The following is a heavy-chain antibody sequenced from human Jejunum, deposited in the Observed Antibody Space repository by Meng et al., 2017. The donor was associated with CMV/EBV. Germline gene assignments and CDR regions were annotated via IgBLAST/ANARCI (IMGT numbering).Heavy chain of an antibody. CDR2: INPSGGST. D-gene: IGHD4-11*01. V-gene: IGHV1-46*01. Sequence: SCKAAGYTFTSYYMHWVRQAPGQGLEWMGIINPSGGSTSYAQKFQGRVTMTRDTSTSTDYMELSSLRSEDTAVYYCAYSNYAHNFDYWGQGTLVTVSS. CDR3: AYSNYAHNFDY. J-gene: IGHJ4*02. CDR1: GYTFTSYY.